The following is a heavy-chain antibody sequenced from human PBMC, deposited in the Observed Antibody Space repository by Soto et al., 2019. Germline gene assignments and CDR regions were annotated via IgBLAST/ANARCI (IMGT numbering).Heavy chain of an antibody. D-gene: IGHD1-26*01. V-gene: IGHV3-30*18. Sequence: QVQLVESGGGVVQPGRSLRLSCAASGFTFSSYGMHWVRQAPGKGLEWVAVISYDGSNKYYADSVKGRFTISRDNSKNTLYLQMNSLRAEDTAVYYCAKDSSGSYSDLDYWGQGTLVTVSS. J-gene: IGHJ4*02. CDR2: ISYDGSNK. CDR1: GFTFSSYG. CDR3: AKDSSGSYSDLDY.